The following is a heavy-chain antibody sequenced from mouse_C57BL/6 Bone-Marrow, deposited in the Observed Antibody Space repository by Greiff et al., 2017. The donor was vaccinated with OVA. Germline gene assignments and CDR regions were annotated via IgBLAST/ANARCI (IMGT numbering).Heavy chain of an antibody. CDR1: GYTFTDYY. J-gene: IGHJ4*01. V-gene: IGHV1-76*01. Sequence: QVQLQQSGAELVRPGASVKLSCKASGYTFTDYYINWVKQRPGQGLEWIARIYPGSGTPYSNEKFKGKATLTAEKSSSTAYMQLSSLTSEDSAVYFCARGTGYGSSYRAMDYWGQGTSVTVSS. CDR3: ARGTGYGSSYRAMDY. D-gene: IGHD1-1*01. CDR2: IYPGSGTP.